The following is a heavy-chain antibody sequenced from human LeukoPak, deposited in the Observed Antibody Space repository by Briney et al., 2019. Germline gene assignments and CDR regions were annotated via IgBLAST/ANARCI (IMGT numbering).Heavy chain of an antibody. D-gene: IGHD3-22*01. J-gene: IGHJ4*02. CDR2: FDPEDGET. CDR3: ATGPPYYYDSSGSPDLGY. CDR1: GYTLTELS. Sequence: ASVKVSCKVSGYTLTELSMHWVRQAPGKGLEWMGGFDPEDGETIYAQKFQGRVTMTVDTSTDTAYMELSSLRSEDTAVYYCATGPPYYYDSSGSPDLGYWGQGTLVTVSS. V-gene: IGHV1-24*01.